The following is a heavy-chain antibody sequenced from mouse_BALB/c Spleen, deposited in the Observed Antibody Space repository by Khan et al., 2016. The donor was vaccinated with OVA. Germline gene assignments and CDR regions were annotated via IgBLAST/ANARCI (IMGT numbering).Heavy chain of an antibody. D-gene: IGHD1-1*01. Sequence: QVQLQQSGPELVKPGASVKMSCKASGYSFTDYIISWVKQRTGQGLQWIGEIYPGSGSLYSNEKFKGKATLTADKSSNTAYMQLSSLPSEDSAVYCCRRRDDGSSYPGFAYWGQGTLVTVSA. CDR3: RRRDDGSSYPGFAY. J-gene: IGHJ3*01. CDR1: GYSFTDYI. CDR2: IYPGSGSL. V-gene: IGHV1-77*01.